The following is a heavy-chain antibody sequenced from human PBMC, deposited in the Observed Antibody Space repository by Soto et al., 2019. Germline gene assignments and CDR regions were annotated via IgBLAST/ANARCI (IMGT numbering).Heavy chain of an antibody. J-gene: IGHJ6*02. CDR3: ARDYGDYYGMDV. D-gene: IGHD4-17*01. V-gene: IGHV1-2*04. Sequence: QVQLVQSGAEVKKPGASVKVTCKAYGYTFTSSYMHWVRLARGRGLEWMGWINPNSGGTNYAQKFQGWVTMTRDTSISTAYMELSRLRSDDTAVYYCARDYGDYYGMDVWGQGTTVTVSS. CDR2: INPNSGGT. CDR1: GYTFTSSY.